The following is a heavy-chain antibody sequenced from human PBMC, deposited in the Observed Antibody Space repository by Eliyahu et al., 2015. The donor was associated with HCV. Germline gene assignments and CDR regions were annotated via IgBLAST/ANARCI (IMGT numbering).Heavy chain of an antibody. CDR1: GGSFRSPA. CDR2: VIPIFGTS. V-gene: IGHV1-69*01. J-gene: IGHJ3*02. Sequence: QVQLVQSGAEVKTLGSSVNVSCKASGGSFRSPAXNWVRQAPGQGLEWVGEVIPIFGTSNSAQKFQGRVTITADESSTTVYMHLSGLRSEDSAVYYCARGALSRHFDFLSASDGFDIWGQGTRVTVSS. CDR3: ARGALSRHFDFLSASDGFDI. D-gene: IGHD3/OR15-3a*01.